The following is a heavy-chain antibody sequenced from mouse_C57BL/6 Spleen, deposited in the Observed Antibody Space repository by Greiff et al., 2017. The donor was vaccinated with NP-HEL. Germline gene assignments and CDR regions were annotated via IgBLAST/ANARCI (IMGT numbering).Heavy chain of an antibody. D-gene: IGHD6-5*01. CDR2: ISDGGSYT. J-gene: IGHJ3*01. CDR3: ARGAYDH. CDR1: GFTFSSYA. V-gene: IGHV5-4*03. Sequence: EVMLVESGGGLVKPGGSLKLSCAASGFTFSSYAMSWVRQTPEKRLEWVATISDGGSYTYYPDNVKGRFTISRDNAKNNLYLQMSHLKSEDTAMYYCARGAYDHWGQGTLVTVSA.